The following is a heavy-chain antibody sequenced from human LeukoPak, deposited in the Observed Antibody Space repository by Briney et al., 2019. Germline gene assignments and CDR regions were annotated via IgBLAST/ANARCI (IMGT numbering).Heavy chain of an antibody. Sequence: SETLSLTCTVSGGSMNSDSYYWSWTRQPAGKGLEWIGYIYYSGSTNYNPSLKSRVTITVDTSKNQFSLKLSSVTAADTAVYYCARGGSSGYYLNYWGQGTLVTVSS. CDR2: IYYSGST. CDR1: GGSMNSDSYY. D-gene: IGHD3-22*01. V-gene: IGHV4-61*10. J-gene: IGHJ4*02. CDR3: ARGGSSGYYLNY.